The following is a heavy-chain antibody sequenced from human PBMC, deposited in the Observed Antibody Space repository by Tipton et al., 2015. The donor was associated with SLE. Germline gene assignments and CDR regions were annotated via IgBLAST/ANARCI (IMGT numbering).Heavy chain of an antibody. CDR1: GGSISTNY. V-gene: IGHV4-59*08. D-gene: IGHD2-21*02. CDR3: ARGMVTWRGAIIGVDV. Sequence: PGLVKPSETLSLTCSVSGGSISTNYWIWIRQPPGKGLEWIGYISDGGGTNYNPSLKSRVTISIDPAKNQFSLKLTSVTAADTAVYYCARGMVTWRGAIIGVDVWGQGTTVNVSS. CDR2: ISDGGGT. J-gene: IGHJ6*02.